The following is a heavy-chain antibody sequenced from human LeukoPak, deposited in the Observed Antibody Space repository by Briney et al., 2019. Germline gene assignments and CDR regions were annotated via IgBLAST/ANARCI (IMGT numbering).Heavy chain of an antibody. D-gene: IGHD3-10*01. V-gene: IGHV3-21*01. CDR3: ARESRPHYYGSGSYYNVLDY. CDR2: ISSSSSYI. Sequence: PGGSLRLSCAASGFTFSSYSMNWVRQAPGKGLEWVSSISSSSSYIYYADSVKGRFTISRDNAKNSLYLQMNSLRAEDTAVYYCARESRPHYYGSGSYYNVLDYWGQGTLVTVSS. CDR1: GFTFSSYS. J-gene: IGHJ4*02.